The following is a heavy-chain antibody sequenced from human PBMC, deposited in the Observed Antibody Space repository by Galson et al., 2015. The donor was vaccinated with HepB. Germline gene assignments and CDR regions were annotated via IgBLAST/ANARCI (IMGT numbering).Heavy chain of an antibody. Sequence: SVKVSCKASGGSFANYGFSWVRQASGRGLEWMGRIIPLLGRPHYAQTFQGRVTITADRSTNTAYMELSSLTSEDMAIYYCARDWGSSGYYSHFDYWGQGTLVSVSS. J-gene: IGHJ4*02. CDR1: GGSFANYG. V-gene: IGHV1-69*04. D-gene: IGHD3-22*01. CDR2: IIPLLGRP. CDR3: ARDWGSSGYYSHFDY.